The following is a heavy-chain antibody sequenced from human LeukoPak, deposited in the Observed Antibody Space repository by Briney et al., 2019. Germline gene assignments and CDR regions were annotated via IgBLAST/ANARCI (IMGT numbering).Heavy chain of an antibody. D-gene: IGHD6-19*01. CDR3: ARRGPGIIAVAAYYFDY. CDR1: GGSISISGYY. J-gene: IGHJ4*02. V-gene: IGHV4-39*07. Sequence: SETLSLTCTVSGGSISISGYYWSWIRQPPGKGLEWIGEINHSGSTNYNPSLKSRVTISVDTSKNQFSLKLSSVTAADTAVYYCARRGPGIIAVAAYYFDYWGQGTLVTVSS. CDR2: INHSGST.